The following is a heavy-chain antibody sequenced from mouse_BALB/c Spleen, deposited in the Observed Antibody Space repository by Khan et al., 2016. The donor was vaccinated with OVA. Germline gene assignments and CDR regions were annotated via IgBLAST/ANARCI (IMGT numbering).Heavy chain of an antibody. J-gene: IGHJ2*01. CDR1: GYTFTSYW. CDR3: ARDRIDY. Sequence: VQLQQSGAELVKPGASVKMSCKASGYTFTSYWMHWVKQRPGQGLEWIGYINPSAGYTDYNQKFKDKATLTADKSSSTAYRQLNSLTSEDSAVYYCARDRIDYWGQGTTLTVSS. CDR2: INPSAGYT. V-gene: IGHV1-7*01.